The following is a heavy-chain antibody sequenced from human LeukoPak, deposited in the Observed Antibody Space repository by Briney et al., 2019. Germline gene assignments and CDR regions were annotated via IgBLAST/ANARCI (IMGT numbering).Heavy chain of an antibody. Sequence: ASVKVSCKASGYTFTRYYMYWVRQAPGQGLEWMGIINPSGGSATYAQKFQGRVTMTRDASTNTVYMELSSLRSEDTAVYYCARYNDYVDYWGQETLVTVSS. CDR3: ARYNDYVDY. CDR1: GYTFTRYY. CDR2: INPSGGSA. J-gene: IGHJ4*02. V-gene: IGHV1-46*01. D-gene: IGHD3-16*01.